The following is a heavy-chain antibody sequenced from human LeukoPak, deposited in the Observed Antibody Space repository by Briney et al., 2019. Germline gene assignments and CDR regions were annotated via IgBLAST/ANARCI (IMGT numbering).Heavy chain of an antibody. J-gene: IGHJ4*02. V-gene: IGHV3-48*02. D-gene: IGHD1-26*01. Sequence: GGSLRLSCAASGFTFSSYWMTWVRQAPGKGLEWVSYISSSSSTIYYADSVKGRFTISRDNAKNSLYLQMNSLRDEDTAVYYCARAYYTHSGSYFDYWGQGTLVTVSS. CDR1: GFTFSSYW. CDR2: ISSSSSTI. CDR3: ARAYYTHSGSYFDY.